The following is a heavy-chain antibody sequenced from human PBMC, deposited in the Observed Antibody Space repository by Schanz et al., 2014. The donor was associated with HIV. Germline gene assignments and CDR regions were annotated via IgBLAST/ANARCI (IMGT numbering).Heavy chain of an antibody. Sequence: QVQLEQSGAEVKKPGASVKVSCKASGYTFTGYYMHWVRQAPGQGLEWMGWINPNSGATDSAQKFQGRVTMTRDTSISTAFMELSSLRSDDTAVYYCARDTNFVLDVWGQGTTVTVSS. CDR3: ARDTNFVLDV. D-gene: IGHD2-8*01. CDR2: INPNSGAT. J-gene: IGHJ6*02. CDR1: GYTFTGYY. V-gene: IGHV1-2*02.